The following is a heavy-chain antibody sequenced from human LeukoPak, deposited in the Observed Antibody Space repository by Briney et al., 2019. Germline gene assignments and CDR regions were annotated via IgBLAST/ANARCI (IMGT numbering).Heavy chain of an antibody. CDR2: INHSGST. CDR3: ARNKLGYCSGGSCSGFDP. Sequence: SETLSLTCAVYGGSFSGYYWSWIRQPPGKGLEWIGEINHSGSTNYNPSLKSRVTISVDTSKNQFSPKLSSVTAADTAVYYCARNKLGYCSGGSCSGFDPWGQGTLVTVSS. V-gene: IGHV4-34*01. J-gene: IGHJ5*02. D-gene: IGHD2-15*01. CDR1: GGSFSGYY.